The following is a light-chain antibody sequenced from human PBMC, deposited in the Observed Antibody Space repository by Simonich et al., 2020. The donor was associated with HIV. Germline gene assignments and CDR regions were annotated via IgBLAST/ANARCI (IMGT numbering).Light chain of an antibody. J-gene: IGKJ2*01. V-gene: IGKV1-5*03. CDR1: QIIDSW. Sequence: DIQMTQSPSSLSASVGDRVTITCRTRQIIDSWLAWYQQKPGKAPKLLIYKASSLESGVPSRFSGSGSGTEFTLTISSLQPDDFATYYCLQYNGFFLYTFGQGTKLESK. CDR3: LQYNGFFLYT. CDR2: KAS.